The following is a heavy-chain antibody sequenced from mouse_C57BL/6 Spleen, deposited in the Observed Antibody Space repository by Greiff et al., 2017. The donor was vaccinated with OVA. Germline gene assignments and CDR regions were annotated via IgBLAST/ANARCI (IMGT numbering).Heavy chain of an antibody. D-gene: IGHD2-1*01. J-gene: IGHJ4*01. CDR3: ARWDGNYAMDY. CDR2: IWSGGST. V-gene: IGHV2-2*01. Sequence: QVQLKESGPGLVQPSQRLSITCTVSGFSLTSYGVHWVRQSPGKGLEWLGVIWSGGSTDYNAAFISRLSISKDNSKSQVFFTMNSLQADATAIYYFARWDGNYAMDYWGQGTSVTVSS. CDR1: GFSLTSYG.